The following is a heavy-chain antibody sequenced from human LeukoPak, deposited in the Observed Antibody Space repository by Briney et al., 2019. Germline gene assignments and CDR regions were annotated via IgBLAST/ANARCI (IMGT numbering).Heavy chain of an antibody. D-gene: IGHD2-15*01. CDR1: GLTFSTYS. J-gene: IGHJ4*02. CDR3: AREFSRPDCSGGSCYEMVDS. V-gene: IGHV3-48*01. Sequence: PGGSLRLSCAASGLTFSTYSMYWVRQAPGKGLEWVSYISSSSSTKYYADSVKGRFTISRDNAKNSLYLQMNSLRAEDTAVYYCAREFSRPDCSGGSCYEMVDSWGQGTLVTVSS. CDR2: ISSSSSTK.